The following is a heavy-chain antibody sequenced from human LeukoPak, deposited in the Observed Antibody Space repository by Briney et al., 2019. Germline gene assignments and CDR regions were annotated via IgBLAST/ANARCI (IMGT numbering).Heavy chain of an antibody. V-gene: IGHV3-74*01. J-gene: IGHJ4*02. CDR2: INRDGSST. CDR3: ARPVCGGDCYPYDY. Sequence: GGSLRLSCAASGFTFSSYWMHWVRQAPAKGLVWVSRINRDGSSTSYADSVKGRFTISRDNAKNTVNLQMSGLREEDTAVYYCARPVCGGDCYPYDYWGQGSLVTVSS. D-gene: IGHD2-21*02. CDR1: GFTFSSYW.